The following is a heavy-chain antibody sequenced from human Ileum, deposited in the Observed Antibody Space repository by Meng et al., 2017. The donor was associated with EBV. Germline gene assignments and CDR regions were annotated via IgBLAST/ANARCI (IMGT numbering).Heavy chain of an antibody. D-gene: IGHD6-19*01. CDR3: ARGGDSSGWYWYFDY. CDR1: EGTFSRYS. V-gene: IGHV1-69*06. Sequence: QGQLVESGEEVKKPGSSGKVSCKASEGTFSRYSISWVRQAPGKGLEWMGGIIPPFDTANYAKKFQGRVTITADKSTGTAYMELSSLRSEDTAIYYCARGGDSSGWYWYFDYWGQGTLVTVSS. CDR2: IIPPFDTA. J-gene: IGHJ4*02.